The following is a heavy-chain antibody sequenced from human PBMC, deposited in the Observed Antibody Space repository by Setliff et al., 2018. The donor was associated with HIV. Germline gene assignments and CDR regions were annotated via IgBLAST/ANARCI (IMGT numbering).Heavy chain of an antibody. CDR1: GYTFTGYY. CDR2: INPNSGGT. Sequence: ASVNVSCKASGYTFTGYYIHWVRQAPGQGLEWMGRINPNSGGTNYAQKFQGRVTITTDESTSTDYMELRSLRSDDTAVYYCARESGYTGGWGYGATYNYYMDVWGKGTTVTVSS. V-gene: IGHV1-2*06. J-gene: IGHJ6*03. CDR3: ARESGYTGGWGYGATYNYYMDV. D-gene: IGHD6-19*01.